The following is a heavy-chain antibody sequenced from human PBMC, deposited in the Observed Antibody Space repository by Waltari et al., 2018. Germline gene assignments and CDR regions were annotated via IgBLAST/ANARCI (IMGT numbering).Heavy chain of an antibody. V-gene: IGHV3-30-3*01. Sequence: QVQLVESGGGVVQPGRSLRLSCAASGFTFSSYAMPWVRQAPGKGLEGVAGISYDGSNKYYADSVKGRFTISRDNSKNTLYLQMNSLRAEDTAVYYCARGSTSVDFDYWGQGTLVTVSS. J-gene: IGHJ4*02. CDR1: GFTFSSYA. D-gene: IGHD2-15*01. CDR3: ARGSTSVDFDY. CDR2: ISYDGSNK.